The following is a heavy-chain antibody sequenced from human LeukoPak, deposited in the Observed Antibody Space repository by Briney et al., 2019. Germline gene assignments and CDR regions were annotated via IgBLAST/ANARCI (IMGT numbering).Heavy chain of an antibody. D-gene: IGHD4-23*01. J-gene: IGHJ4*02. CDR2: IIPIFGIA. Sequence: SVKVSCKASGGTFSSYGISWVRQAPGQGLEWMGRIIPIFGIANYAHKFQGRVTITADKSTSTAYMELSSLRSEDTAVYYCARGSGNSALDYWGQGTLVTLSS. V-gene: IGHV1-69*04. CDR1: GGTFSSYG. CDR3: ARGSGNSALDY.